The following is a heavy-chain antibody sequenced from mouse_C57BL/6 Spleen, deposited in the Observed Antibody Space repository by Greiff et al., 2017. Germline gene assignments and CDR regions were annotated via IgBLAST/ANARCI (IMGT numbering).Heavy chain of an antibody. D-gene: IGHD2-1*01. V-gene: IGHV14-2*01. CDR2: IDPEDGET. J-gene: IGHJ2*01. CDR1: GFNIKDYY. Sequence: EVQLQQSGAELVKPGASVKLSCTASGFNIKDYYMHWVKQRTEQGLEWIGRIDPEDGETKYAPKFPGKATITADTSSNTAYLQLSSLTSEDTAVYYCARGYYGNYGVPQWGQGTTLTVSS. CDR3: ARGYYGNYGVPQ.